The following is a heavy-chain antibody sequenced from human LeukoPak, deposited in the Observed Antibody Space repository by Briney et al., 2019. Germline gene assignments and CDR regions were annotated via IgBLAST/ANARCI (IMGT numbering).Heavy chain of an antibody. CDR3: ANIRGG. Sequence: QAGGSLRLSCAASGFTFSSYWMTWVRQAPGKGLEWVANIKQDGSEKLYVDSVKGRFAISRDNAKNSLYLQMNSLRVEDAAVYYCANIRGGWGQGTLVTVSS. CDR2: IKQDGSEK. CDR1: GFTFSSYW. J-gene: IGHJ4*02. V-gene: IGHV3-7*03. D-gene: IGHD3-16*01.